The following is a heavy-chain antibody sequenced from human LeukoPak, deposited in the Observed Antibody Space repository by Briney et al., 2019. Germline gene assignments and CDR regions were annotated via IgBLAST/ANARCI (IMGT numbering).Heavy chain of an antibody. Sequence: PGGSLRLSCAASGFTFSSYAMSWVRQAPGKGLEWVSAISGSGGSTYYADSVKGRFTISRDNAKNSLFLQMDSLTAEDTATYYCARDRAGTYYPEYFDYWGQGTLVTVSS. V-gene: IGHV3-23*01. J-gene: IGHJ4*02. CDR1: GFTFSSYA. CDR2: ISGSGGST. D-gene: IGHD1-26*01. CDR3: ARDRAGTYYPEYFDY.